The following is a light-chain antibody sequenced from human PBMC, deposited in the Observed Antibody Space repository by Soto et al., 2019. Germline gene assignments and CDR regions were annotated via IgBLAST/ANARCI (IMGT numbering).Light chain of an antibody. Sequence: QSALTQPASVSGSPGQSITISCTGTSSDVGTYNLVSWYQQHPGKAPKLMIYEGSKRPSGVSNRFSGSKSGNTASLTILGLQAEDEADYYCCSYAGSSTLVFGGGTKLTV. CDR3: CSYAGSSTLV. V-gene: IGLV2-23*01. CDR2: EGS. CDR1: SSDVGTYNL. J-gene: IGLJ2*01.